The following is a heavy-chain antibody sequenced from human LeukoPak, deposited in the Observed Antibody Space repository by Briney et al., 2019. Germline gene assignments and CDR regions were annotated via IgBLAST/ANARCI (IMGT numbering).Heavy chain of an antibody. J-gene: IGHJ4*02. D-gene: IGHD2-21*02. CDR1: IESFSGYY. Sequence: SETLSLTCAVYIESFSGYYWTWIRQPPGKGLEWVGEINHSGSTNYNPSLKSRVTISADTSKNQFSLKLSSVTAADTAVYYCARVRGDLSIDYWGQGNLVTVSS. CDR2: INHSGST. CDR3: ARVRGDLSIDY. V-gene: IGHV4-34*01.